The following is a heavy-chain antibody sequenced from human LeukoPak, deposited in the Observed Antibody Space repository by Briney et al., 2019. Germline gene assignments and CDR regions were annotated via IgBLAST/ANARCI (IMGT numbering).Heavy chain of an antibody. D-gene: IGHD1/OR15-1a*01. Sequence: GGSLRLSCAASGFTFSGYWMHWARQSPGKGLVWVSCINGDGSDTRYADSVRGRFTISRDNAKNTLYLQMNSLRVEDTAVYYCARDPRNKGFDPWGQGTLVTVSS. V-gene: IGHV3-74*01. J-gene: IGHJ5*02. CDR2: INGDGSDT. CDR1: GFTFSGYW. CDR3: ARDPRNKGFDP.